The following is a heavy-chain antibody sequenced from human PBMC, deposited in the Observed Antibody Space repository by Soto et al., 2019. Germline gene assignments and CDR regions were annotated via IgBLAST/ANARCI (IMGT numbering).Heavy chain of an antibody. CDR2: ISGSADST. V-gene: IGHV3-23*01. D-gene: IGHD2-8*01. CDR1: GFTFSSFA. Sequence: GGSLRLSCAASGFTFSSFALKWVRQAPGKGLEWVSIISGSADSTFYADSVKGRFTISRDNSKNMLYLQINSLRAEDTAVYYCAKTRGAMIYAISVYGMDVWGQGTTVTVSS. CDR3: AKTRGAMIYAISVYGMDV. J-gene: IGHJ6*02.